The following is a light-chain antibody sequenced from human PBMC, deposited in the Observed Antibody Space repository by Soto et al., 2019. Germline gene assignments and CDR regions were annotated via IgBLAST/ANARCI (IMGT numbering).Light chain of an antibody. CDR1: RDISNY. CDR2: DAS. Sequence: DIQMTQSPSSLSASVGDRVTITCQASRDISNYLNWYQQKPGKAPKLLIYDASNLETGVPSRFSGSGSGTDFTFTISSLQPEDIATYYCQQYDNLWWTFGQGTKVEIK. CDR3: QQYDNLWWT. J-gene: IGKJ1*01. V-gene: IGKV1-33*01.